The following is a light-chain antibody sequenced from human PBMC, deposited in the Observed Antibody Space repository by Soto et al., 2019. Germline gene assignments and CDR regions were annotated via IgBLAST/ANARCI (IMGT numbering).Light chain of an antibody. CDR3: PQYDNLPLT. Sequence: DIQMTQSPSSLSASVGDRVTITCQASQDISNYLNWYQQKPGKAPKLLIYDASNLETGVPSRFSGSGSGTDFTFTISSLQPEDIATYYCPQYDNLPLTFGGGTKVDIX. J-gene: IGKJ4*01. CDR2: DAS. CDR1: QDISNY. V-gene: IGKV1-33*01.